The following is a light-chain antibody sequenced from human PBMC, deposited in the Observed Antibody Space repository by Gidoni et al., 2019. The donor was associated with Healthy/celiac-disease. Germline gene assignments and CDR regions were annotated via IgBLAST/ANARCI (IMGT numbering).Light chain of an antibody. CDR1: QSISSY. J-gene: IGKJ2*01. V-gene: IGKV1-39*01. CDR3: QQSYSTPRT. CDR2: AAS. Sequence: DIQMTQSPSSLSASVGDRVTITCRASQSISSYLNWYQQKPGKAPKLLIYAASSLQSGVPSRFRGRGSGTDFTLTISSLQPEDFATYYCQQSYSTPRTFGQXTKLEIK.